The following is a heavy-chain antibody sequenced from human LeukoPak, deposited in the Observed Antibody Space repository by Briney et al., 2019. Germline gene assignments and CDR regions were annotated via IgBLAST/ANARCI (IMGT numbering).Heavy chain of an antibody. CDR1: GGSLSSSPYY. Sequence: SETLSLTCTVSGGSLSSSPYYWGWIRQRPGKGLEWIGSISYSGSTQYNPSLKSRVDIFLQSSKNQLSLELTSVTAADTAVFYCARLASDFSSDHYTGGYYYMDVWGKGTTVTVSS. D-gene: IGHD3-3*01. J-gene: IGHJ6*03. V-gene: IGHV4-39*01. CDR3: ARLASDFSSDHYTGGYYYMDV. CDR2: ISYSGST.